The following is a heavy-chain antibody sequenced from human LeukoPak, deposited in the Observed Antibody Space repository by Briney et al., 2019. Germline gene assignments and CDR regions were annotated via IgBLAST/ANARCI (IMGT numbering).Heavy chain of an antibody. D-gene: IGHD6-13*01. Sequence: SETLSLTCTVSGGSISSSSYYWGWIRQPPGKGLEWIGSIYYSGSTYYNPSLKSRVTISVDTSKNQFSLKLSSVTAADTAVYYCARDPIAAAGTYYFDYWGQGTLVTVSS. CDR2: IYYSGST. CDR1: GGSISSSSYY. J-gene: IGHJ4*02. CDR3: ARDPIAAAGTYYFDY. V-gene: IGHV4-39*07.